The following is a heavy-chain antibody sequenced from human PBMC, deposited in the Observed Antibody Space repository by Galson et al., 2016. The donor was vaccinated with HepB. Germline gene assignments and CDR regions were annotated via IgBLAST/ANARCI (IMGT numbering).Heavy chain of an antibody. CDR1: GFSFSSYD. CDR2: ISYDGSNK. J-gene: IGHJ6*02. CDR3: ARTAGLDSLDV. V-gene: IGHV3-30*03. Sequence: SLRLSCAASGFSFSSYDMHWVRQAPGKGLEWVALISYDGSNKYYADSVRGRFTISRDNSKNTLYLQMNSLRAEDAAVYYCARTAGLDSLDVWGQGTTVTVSS. D-gene: IGHD3-9*01.